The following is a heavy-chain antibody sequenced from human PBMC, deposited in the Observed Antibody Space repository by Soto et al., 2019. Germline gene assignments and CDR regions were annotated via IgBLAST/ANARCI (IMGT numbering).Heavy chain of an antibody. J-gene: IGHJ4*02. D-gene: IGHD2-8*01. CDR3: AKDKKGRRTSGFYYDY. CDR1: XXXFDDXX. CDR2: ISWDGVIR. Sequence: GSLRLXCXAXXXXFDDXXXXWVRQAPGQGLEWVSLISWDGVIRLYADSVEGRFTISRDNSKNSLYLQMNSLRTEDTALYYCAKDKKGRRTSGFYYDYWGQGTLVTVSS. V-gene: IGHV3-43*01.